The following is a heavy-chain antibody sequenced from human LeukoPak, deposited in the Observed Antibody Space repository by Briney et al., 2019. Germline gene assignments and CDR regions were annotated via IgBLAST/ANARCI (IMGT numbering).Heavy chain of an antibody. V-gene: IGHV3-7*01. CDR2: IRQDGSEK. CDR1: GFTFSRYW. Sequence: GGSLRLSCAASGFTFSRYWMSWVRQAPGKGLEWVANIRQDGSEKHYLDSVKGRITISRDNAKNSLYLQMNSLRAEDTAVYYCARWGSELPDDAFDIWGQGTMVTVSS. D-gene: IGHD6-25*01. CDR3: ARWGSELPDDAFDI. J-gene: IGHJ3*02.